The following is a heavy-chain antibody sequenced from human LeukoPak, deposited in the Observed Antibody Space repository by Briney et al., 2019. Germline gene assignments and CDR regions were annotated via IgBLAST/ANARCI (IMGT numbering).Heavy chain of an antibody. D-gene: IGHD4-17*01. V-gene: IGHV3-30-3*01. Sequence: GGSLRLSCAASGFTLSSYAMHWVRQAPGKGLEWVAVISYDGSNKYYADSVKGRFTISRDNSKNTLYLQMNSLRAEGTAVYYCAREAGDDYGDYGLMYYGMDVWGQGTTVTVSS. CDR1: GFTLSSYA. CDR2: ISYDGSNK. CDR3: AREAGDDYGDYGLMYYGMDV. J-gene: IGHJ6*02.